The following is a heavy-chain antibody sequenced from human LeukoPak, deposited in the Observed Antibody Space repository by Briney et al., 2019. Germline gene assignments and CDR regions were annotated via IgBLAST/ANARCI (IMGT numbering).Heavy chain of an antibody. D-gene: IGHD6-13*01. V-gene: IGHV5-51*01. CDR2: IYPGDSDT. CDR3: ARQYSSSWGNNWFDP. Sequence: GESLKISCKGSGYSFTSYWIGWVRQMPGKGLEWMGIIYPGDSDTRYSPSFQGQVTISADKSISTAYLQWSSLKASDTAMYYCARQYSSSWGNNWFDPWGQGTLVTVSS. J-gene: IGHJ5*02. CDR1: GYSFTSYW.